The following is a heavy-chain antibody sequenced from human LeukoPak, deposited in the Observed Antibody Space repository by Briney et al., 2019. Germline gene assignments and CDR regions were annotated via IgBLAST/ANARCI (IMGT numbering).Heavy chain of an antibody. J-gene: IGHJ5*02. D-gene: IGHD3-22*01. CDR1: GGSFSGYF. Sequence: SETLSLTCAVYGGSFSGYFWSWIRQPPGKGLEWIGEISHSGSTNYNPSLKSRVTISVDTSKMQFSLKLSSVTAADTAVYYCARQDYYDSSGHNWFDPGGRGTLVTVSS. CDR3: ARQDYYDSSGHNWFDP. CDR2: ISHSGST. V-gene: IGHV4-34*01.